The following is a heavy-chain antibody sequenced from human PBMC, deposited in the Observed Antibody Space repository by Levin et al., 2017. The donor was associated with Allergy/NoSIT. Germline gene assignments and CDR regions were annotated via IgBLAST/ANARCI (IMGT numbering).Heavy chain of an antibody. J-gene: IGHJ4*02. CDR2: IYSGGST. D-gene: IGHD6-19*01. V-gene: IGHV3-53*01. CDR1: GFTVSSNY. Sequence: GESLKISCAASGFTVSSNYMSWVRQAPGKGLEWVSVIYSGGSTYYADSVKGRFTISRDNSKNTLYLQMNSLRAKDTAVYYCARKNGYSSGWDFAYWGQGTLVTVSS. CDR3: ARKNGYSSGWDFAY.